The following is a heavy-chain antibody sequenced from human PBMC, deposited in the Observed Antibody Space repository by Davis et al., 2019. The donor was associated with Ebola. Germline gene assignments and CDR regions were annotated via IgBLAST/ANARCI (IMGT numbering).Heavy chain of an antibody. CDR3: ARGGRDSISWWFDY. CDR1: GFTFSFYG. CDR2: IWYDGSNK. D-gene: IGHD6-13*01. J-gene: IGHJ4*02. V-gene: IGHV3-33*01. Sequence: GESLKILCAASGFTFSFYGMHWVRQAPGKGLEWVAVIWYDGSNKYYADSVKGRFTISRDNSKNTLYLQMNSLRAEDTAVYYCARGGRDSISWWFDYWGQGTLVTVSS.